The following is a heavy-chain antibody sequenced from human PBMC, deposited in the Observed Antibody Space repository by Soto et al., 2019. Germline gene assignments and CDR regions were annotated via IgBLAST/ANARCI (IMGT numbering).Heavy chain of an antibody. CDR1: GFTVSSNY. CDR3: ARVCSGGSCYTHTQVY. D-gene: IGHD2-15*01. Sequence: EVQLVESGGVLVQPGGSLRRSCAASGFTVSSNYMSWVRQAPGKGLEGVSVIYSGGSTYNADSVKDRFTISRDNTKNTLYLKMNSLRAEDTAVYYCARVCSGGSCYTHTQVYWGQGTLVTVSS. V-gene: IGHV3-66*01. CDR2: IYSGGST. J-gene: IGHJ4*02.